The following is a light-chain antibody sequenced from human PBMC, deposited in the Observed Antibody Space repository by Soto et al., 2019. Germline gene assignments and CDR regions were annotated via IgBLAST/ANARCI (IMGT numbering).Light chain of an antibody. Sequence: QMTQSPSSLSASVGARVTITCRASQTIRTSLNWYQQKPGKAPKLLNYGASTWQSGVPSRFSGTGSEKDFTLTISSMQLEDIAIYYCQQSYTTPRTFGQGTKVEV. CDR3: QQSYTTPRT. J-gene: IGKJ1*01. CDR2: GAS. CDR1: QTIRTS. V-gene: IGKV1-39*01.